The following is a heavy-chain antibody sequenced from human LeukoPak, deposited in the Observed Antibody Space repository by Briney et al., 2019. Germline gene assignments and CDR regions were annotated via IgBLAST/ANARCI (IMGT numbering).Heavy chain of an antibody. CDR1: GFTFSSYS. J-gene: IGHJ5*02. V-gene: IGHV3-21*01. CDR3: ARDLLGGYDFEGSS. D-gene: IGHD5-12*01. CDR2: ISSSSSYI. Sequence: PGGSLRLSCAASGFTFSSYSMNWVRQAPGKGLEWVSSISSSSSYIYYADPVKGRFTISRDNAKNSLYLQMNSLRAEDTAVYYCARDLLGGYDFEGSSWGQGTLVTVSS.